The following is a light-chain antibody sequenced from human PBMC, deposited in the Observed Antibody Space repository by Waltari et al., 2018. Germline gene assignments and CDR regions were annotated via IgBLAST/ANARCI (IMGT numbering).Light chain of an antibody. CDR3: NSYTTTAARV. V-gene: IGLV2-14*01. Sequence: QSALTQPASVSGSPGQSITLSCTGTSSDVGAFHLVSWYQQHPGEAPKLIIYEVSNRPSGVSNRFSGSKSGNTASLTISGLLAEDEADYYCNSYTTTAARVFGGGTKLTVL. CDR1: SSDVGAFHL. CDR2: EVS. J-gene: IGLJ3*02.